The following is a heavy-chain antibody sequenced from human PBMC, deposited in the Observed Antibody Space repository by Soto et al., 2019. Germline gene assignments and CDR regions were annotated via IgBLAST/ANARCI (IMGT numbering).Heavy chain of an antibody. V-gene: IGHV3-33*01. J-gene: IGHJ6*02. CDR3: ARVVLSYYYYSYCMDA. Sequence: PGGSLRLSCAASGFTFSSYGMHWVRQAPGKGLEWVAVIWYDGSNKYYADSVKGRFTISRDNSKNTLYLQMNSLRAADTAVYYCARVVLSYYYYSYCMDASGPATTLTVSS. CDR2: IWYDGSNK. CDR1: GFTFSSYG. D-gene: IGHD3-9*01.